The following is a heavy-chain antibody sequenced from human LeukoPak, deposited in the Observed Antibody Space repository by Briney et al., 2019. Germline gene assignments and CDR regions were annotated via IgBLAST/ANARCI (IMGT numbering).Heavy chain of an antibody. CDR1: GDSITNYY. V-gene: IGHV4-59*08. CDR2: IHYSGHT. J-gene: IGHJ4*02. CDR3: ARHKGTGTYPLEL. Sequence: PSETLSLTCTVSGDSITNYYWSWIRQPPGKVLEYIGYIHYSGHTNYNPSLKSRVTMSVDTSKNQFSLRLSSVTAADTAVYYCARHKGTGTYPLELWGEGTVVTVSS. D-gene: IGHD3-10*01.